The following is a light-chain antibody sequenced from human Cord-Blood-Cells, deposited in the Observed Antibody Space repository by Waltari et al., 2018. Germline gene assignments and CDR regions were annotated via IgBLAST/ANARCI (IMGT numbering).Light chain of an antibody. CDR3: QQYGSSPYT. CDR2: GAS. CDR1: QSVSSSY. V-gene: IGKV3-20*01. Sequence: EIVLTQSPGTLSLSPGERATLSCRASQSVSSSYLAWYQQKPGQAPRLRIYGASSRATGIPARFSGSGSGTDFTLTISRLEPEDFAVYYCQQYGSSPYTFGQGTKLEIK. J-gene: IGKJ2*01.